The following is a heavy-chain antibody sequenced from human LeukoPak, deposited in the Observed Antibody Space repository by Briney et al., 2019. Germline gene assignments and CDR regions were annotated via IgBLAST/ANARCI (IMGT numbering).Heavy chain of an antibody. CDR3: ATLYYYGSGSYYNFDY. J-gene: IGHJ4*02. CDR1: GFTFSSYV. CDR2: ISGSGGST. V-gene: IGHV3-23*01. Sequence: GGSLRLSCAASGFTFSSYVMSWVRQAPGKGLEWVSAISGSGGSTHYADSVKGRFTISRDNSKNTLYLQMNSLRAEDTAVYYCATLYYYGSGSYYNFDYWGQGTLVTVSS. D-gene: IGHD3-10*01.